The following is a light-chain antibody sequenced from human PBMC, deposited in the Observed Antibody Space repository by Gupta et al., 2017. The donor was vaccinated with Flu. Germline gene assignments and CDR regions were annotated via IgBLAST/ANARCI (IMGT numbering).Light chain of an antibody. Sequence: QSALTQPASVSGSPGQSITISCTGPSSDVGSYNLVSWYQQHPGTAPKLMIYESSKRPSGVSNRFSSSKSGTTASLTISGLQAEDESYYYCSSSAGNCGVFGTGTKLTVL. J-gene: IGLJ1*01. CDR2: ESS. CDR1: SSDVGSYNL. CDR3: SSSAGNCGV. V-gene: IGLV2-23*01.